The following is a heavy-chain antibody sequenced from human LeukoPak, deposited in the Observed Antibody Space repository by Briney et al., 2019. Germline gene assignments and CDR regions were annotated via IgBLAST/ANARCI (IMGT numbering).Heavy chain of an antibody. D-gene: IGHD5-12*01. CDR2: IYHSGST. J-gene: IGHJ5*02. CDR3: ARYRYSGYDWRWFDP. V-gene: IGHV4-38-2*01. Sequence: SETLSLTCAVSGYSISSGYYWGWIRQPPGKGLEGIGSIYHSGSTYYNPSLKSRVTISVDTSKNQFSLKLSSVTAADTAVYYCARYRYSGYDWRWFDPWGQGTLVTVSS. CDR1: GYSISSGYY.